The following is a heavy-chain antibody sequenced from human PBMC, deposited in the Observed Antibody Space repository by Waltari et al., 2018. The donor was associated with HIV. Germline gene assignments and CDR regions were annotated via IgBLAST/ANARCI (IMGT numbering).Heavy chain of an antibody. J-gene: IGHJ4*02. CDR3: ASGPNDSSGYYFADFDY. CDR1: GGPIRSSSYY. V-gene: IGHV4-39*01. D-gene: IGHD3-22*01. Sequence: QLQLQASGPGLVKPSETLSLTCTVSGGPIRSSSYYWGWISQPPGTGLEWYGSIYYSGSTYYNPSLKSRVTISVDTSKNQFSLKLSSVTAADTAVYYCASGPNDSSGYYFADFDYWGQGTLVTVSS. CDR2: IYYSGST.